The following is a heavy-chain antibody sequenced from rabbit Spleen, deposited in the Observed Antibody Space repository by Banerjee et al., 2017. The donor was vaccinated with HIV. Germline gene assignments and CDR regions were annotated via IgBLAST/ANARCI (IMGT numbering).Heavy chain of an antibody. CDR3: ARDLVAVIGWNFNL. CDR2: INAVTGKP. CDR1: GFSFSNKYV. V-gene: IGHV1S45*01. Sequence: QEQLEESGGGLVQPEGSLTLTCTASGFSFSNKYVMCWVRQAPGKGLEWIACINAVTGKPVYASWARGRFTISKTSSSTVTLQMTSLTAADTATYFCARDLVAVIGWNFNLWGPGTLVTVS. D-gene: IGHD1-1*01. J-gene: IGHJ4*01.